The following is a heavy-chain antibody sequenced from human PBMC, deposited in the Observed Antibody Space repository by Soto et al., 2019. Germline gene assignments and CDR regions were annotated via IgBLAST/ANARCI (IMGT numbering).Heavy chain of an antibody. Sequence: GTSVKVSCEACGDSYTGYYMHWVRQAPEQGLEWMGWINPNSGGTNYAQKFQGWVTMTRDTSISTAYMELSRLRSDDTAVYYCARVSIGGSGSGYYGMDVWGQGTMVTVSS. CDR3: ARVSIGGSGSGYYGMDV. V-gene: IGHV1-2*04. D-gene: IGHD3-10*01. CDR2: INPNSGGT. CDR1: GDSYTGYY. J-gene: IGHJ6*02.